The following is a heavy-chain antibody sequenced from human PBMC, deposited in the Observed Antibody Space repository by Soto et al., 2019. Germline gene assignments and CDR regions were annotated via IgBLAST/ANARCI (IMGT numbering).Heavy chain of an antibody. J-gene: IGHJ5*02. CDR1: GDSYSISTYS. Sequence: PSETLSLTCNMSGDSYSISTYSWSWIRQPPGKALQWIGFIYQSGVTSYNPSLASRVSISLDRSNNQCSLKLKSVTAADTAVYFCAGMPYTSGLTFDPWGPGTLVTVSS. D-gene: IGHD6-19*01. CDR3: AGMPYTSGLTFDP. CDR2: IYQSGVT. V-gene: IGHV4-30-2*01.